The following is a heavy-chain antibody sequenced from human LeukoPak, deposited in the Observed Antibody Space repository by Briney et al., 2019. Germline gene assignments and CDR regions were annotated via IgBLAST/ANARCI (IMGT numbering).Heavy chain of an antibody. J-gene: IGHJ4*02. CDR2: ISGSGGST. V-gene: IGHV3-23*01. CDR3: AKVKYCGGDCFERFDY. D-gene: IGHD2-21*02. CDR1: GFTFSSYA. Sequence: GGSLRLSCAASGFTFSSYAMSWVRQAPGKGLEWVSAISGSGGSTYYADSVKGRFTISRDNSKNTLYLQMNSLRAEDTAVYYCAKVKYCGGDCFERFDYWGQGTLVTVSP.